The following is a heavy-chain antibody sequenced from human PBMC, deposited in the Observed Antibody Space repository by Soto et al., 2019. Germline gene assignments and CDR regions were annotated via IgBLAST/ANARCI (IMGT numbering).Heavy chain of an antibody. Sequence: ASVKVSCKASGYTFTGYYMHWVRQAPGQGLEWMGWINPNSGGTNYAQKFQGWVTMTRDTSISTAYMELSGLRSDDTAVYYCARARYSSSWYGGAYYFDYWGQGTLVTVSS. CDR2: INPNSGGT. D-gene: IGHD6-13*01. CDR1: GYTFTGYY. V-gene: IGHV1-2*04. CDR3: ARARYSSSWYGGAYYFDY. J-gene: IGHJ4*02.